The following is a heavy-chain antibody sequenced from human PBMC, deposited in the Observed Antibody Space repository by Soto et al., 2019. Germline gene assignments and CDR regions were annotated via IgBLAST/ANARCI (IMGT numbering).Heavy chain of an antibody. V-gene: IGHV4-59*08. CDR3: ARGVYGSSGDYFDY. D-gene: IGHD6-13*01. J-gene: IGHJ4*02. CDR2: IYDSGST. CDR1: GGSMSGNY. Sequence: QVQLQESGPGLMKPSETLSLTCTVSGGSMSGNYWSWIRQPPGKGLEWIGHIYDSGSTNYNPSLKSRVTISVDTSKNQFSLTLSSVTAADTAVYYCARGVYGSSGDYFDYWGQGTLVTVSS.